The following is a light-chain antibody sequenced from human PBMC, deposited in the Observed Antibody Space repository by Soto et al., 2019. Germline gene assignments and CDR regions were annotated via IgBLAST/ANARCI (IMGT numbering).Light chain of an antibody. CDR3: QQRGNWPLYT. CDR2: DAS. J-gene: IGKJ2*01. CDR1: QSVRIF. V-gene: IGKV3-11*01. Sequence: EIVLTQSPATLSLSPGERATLSCRASQSVRIFLAWYQQKPGQAPRLLIYDASTRATGIPDRFSGSGSGTDFTLTISSLGPEDFAVYYCQQRGNWPLYTFGQGTKVEMK.